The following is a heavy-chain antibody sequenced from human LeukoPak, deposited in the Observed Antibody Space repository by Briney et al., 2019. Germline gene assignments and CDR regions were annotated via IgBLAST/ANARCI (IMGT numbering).Heavy chain of an antibody. CDR2: IKQDGSEK. CDR3: AELGITMIGGV. V-gene: IGHV3-7*01. J-gene: IGHJ6*04. Sequence: PGGSLRLSCAAFGLTFSNYWMSWVRQAPGKGLEWVANIKQDGSEKYYVDSVKGRFTISRDNAKNSLYVQMNSLRAEDTAVYYCAELGITMIGGVWGKGTPVTISS. D-gene: IGHD3-10*02. CDR1: GLTFSNYW.